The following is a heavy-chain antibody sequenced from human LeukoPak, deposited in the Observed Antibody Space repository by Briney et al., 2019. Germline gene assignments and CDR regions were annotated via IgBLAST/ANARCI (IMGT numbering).Heavy chain of an antibody. CDR3: ARVSRWAEAIDY. J-gene: IGHJ4*02. CDR1: GDSISSSSYY. D-gene: IGHD1-26*01. CDR2: IYSSVT. Sequence: KPSETLSLTCTVSGDSISSSSYYWGWIRQPPGKGLEWIASIYSSVTYYNPSLKSRVTISVDTSKNQFSLNLSSVTAADTAVYYCARVSRWAEAIDYWGQGTLVTVSS. V-gene: IGHV4-39*01.